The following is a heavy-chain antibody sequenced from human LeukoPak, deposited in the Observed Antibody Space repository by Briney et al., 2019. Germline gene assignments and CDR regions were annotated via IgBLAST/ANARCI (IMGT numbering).Heavy chain of an antibody. CDR1: GGSISSSYYY. CDR2: IYYSGST. D-gene: IGHD1-1*01. Sequence: SETLSLTCTVSGGSISSSYYYWGWIRQPPGKGLEWIGSIYYSGSTYYNPSLKSRVTISVDTSKNQFSLKLTSVTAADTAVYYCGRHVQAPSFDPWGQGTLVTVSS. V-gene: IGHV4-39*01. J-gene: IGHJ5*02. CDR3: GRHVQAPSFDP.